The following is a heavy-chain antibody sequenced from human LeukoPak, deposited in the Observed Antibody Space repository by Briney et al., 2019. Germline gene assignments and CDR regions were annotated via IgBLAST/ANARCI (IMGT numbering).Heavy chain of an antibody. V-gene: IGHV3-7*01. CDR3: ARHQIVVVMSGAFDI. CDR2: IKQDGSEK. CDR1: GFTFSSYW. D-gene: IGHD3-22*01. Sequence: GGSLRLSCAASGFTFSSYWMSWVRQAPGKGLEWVANIKQDGSEKYYVDSVKGRFTISRDNAKNSLYLQMNSLRAEDTAVYYCARHQIVVVMSGAFDIWGQGTMVTVSS. J-gene: IGHJ3*02.